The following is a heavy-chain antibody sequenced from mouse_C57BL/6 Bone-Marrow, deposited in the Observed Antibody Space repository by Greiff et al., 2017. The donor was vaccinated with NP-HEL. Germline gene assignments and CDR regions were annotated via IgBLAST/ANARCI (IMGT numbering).Heavy chain of an antibody. D-gene: IGHD1-1*01. J-gene: IGHJ3*01. CDR2: IYLGNGYT. CDR3: ARSPYYGSPSFAY. CDR1: GYTFTSYG. V-gene: IGHV1-58*01. Sequence: VQLQQSGAELVRPGSSVKMSCKTSGYTFTSYGINWVKQRPGQGLEWIGYIYLGNGYTEYNEKFKGKATLTSDTSSSTAYMQLSSLTSEDSAIYFCARSPYYGSPSFAYWGQGTLVTVSA.